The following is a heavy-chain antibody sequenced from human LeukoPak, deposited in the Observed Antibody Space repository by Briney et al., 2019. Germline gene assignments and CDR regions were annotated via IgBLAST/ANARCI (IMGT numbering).Heavy chain of an antibody. Sequence: SETLSLTCSVTGGSISSSSYCWGLIRQPPGKGLEWIGNVYYGGRTYYNPSLKSRITISLDTSKNQFSLKLSSVTAADTAMYYCARRTYYDTSGYPHYFDYWGQGTLVTVSS. CDR2: VYYGGRT. V-gene: IGHV4-39*01. D-gene: IGHD3-22*01. J-gene: IGHJ4*02. CDR3: ARRTYYDTSGYPHYFDY. CDR1: GGSISSSSYC.